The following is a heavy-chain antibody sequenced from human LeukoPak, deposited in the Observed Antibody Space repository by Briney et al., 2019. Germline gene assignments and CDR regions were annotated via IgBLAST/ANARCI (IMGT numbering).Heavy chain of an antibody. CDR2: ISGSGGST. CDR1: GFTFSSYA. D-gene: IGHD2-2*02. V-gene: IGHV3-23*01. Sequence: GGSLRLSCAASGFTFSSYAMSWVRQAPGKGLEWVSAISGSGGSTYYADSVKGRFTISRDNSKNTLYLQMNSLRAEDTAVYYCAKDAGGYCSSTSCYSDYWGQGTLVTVS. J-gene: IGHJ4*02. CDR3: AKDAGGYCSSTSCYSDY.